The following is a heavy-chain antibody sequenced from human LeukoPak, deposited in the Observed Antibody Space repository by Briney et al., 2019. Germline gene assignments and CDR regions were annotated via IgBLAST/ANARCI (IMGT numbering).Heavy chain of an antibody. V-gene: IGHV3-74*01. CDR3: ARELSGSSSRHFDY. CDR1: GFTFSNYW. Sequence: RSGGSLRLSCAASGFTFSNYWMHWVRQAPGKGPVWVSRINSDGNITTYADSVKGRFAFSRDNAKNALYLEMSSLKAEDTAVYYCARELSGSSSRHFDYWGQGTLVTVSS. CDR2: INSDGNIT. D-gene: IGHD6-13*01. J-gene: IGHJ4*02.